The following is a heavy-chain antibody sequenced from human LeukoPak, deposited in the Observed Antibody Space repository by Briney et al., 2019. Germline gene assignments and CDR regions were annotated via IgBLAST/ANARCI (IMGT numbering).Heavy chain of an antibody. CDR1: GGSISSSNYY. Sequence: SETLSLTCTVSGGSISSSNYYWGRIPQPPGKGREWIGTIYYSGSTYYNPYLKSRITISVDKSQNQFSLKIMSVTAADTAECVCERPTSKLGAFVDWGRETLVTVAS. V-gene: IGHV4-39*01. D-gene: IGHD1-26*01. CDR3: ERPTSKLGAFVD. CDR2: IYYSGST. J-gene: IGHJ4*02.